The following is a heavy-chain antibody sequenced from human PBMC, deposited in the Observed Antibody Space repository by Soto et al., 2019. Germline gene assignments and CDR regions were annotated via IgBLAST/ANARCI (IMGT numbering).Heavy chain of an antibody. V-gene: IGHV3-33*01. CDR3: ARGLDKSAGGAFDI. Sequence: QVQLVESGGGVVQPGGSLSLSCAASAFPFSRSAMHWLRQAPGKGLEWVAVIPHDGNNEDYTDSVRGRFTISRDNSKNTFYLQMNSLRGEDTVVYYCARGLDKSAGGAFDIWGQGTMVTVSS. J-gene: IGHJ3*02. CDR2: IPHDGNNE. CDR1: AFPFSRSA. D-gene: IGHD3-10*01.